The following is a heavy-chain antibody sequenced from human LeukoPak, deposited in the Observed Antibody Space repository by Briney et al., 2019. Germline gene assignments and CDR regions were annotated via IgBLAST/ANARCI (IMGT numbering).Heavy chain of an antibody. V-gene: IGHV3-48*02. Sequence: GGSLRLSCAASGFTFSRYSMNWVRQAPGKGLEWVSYINSSSSTKSYAYCVKGRFTIYRDNAKRSLYLQMNSLRDEDTAVYFCARDPGHSSVGEPKHNDYWGQGTLVTVSS. CDR3: ARDPGHSSVGEPKHNDY. J-gene: IGHJ4*02. D-gene: IGHD3-10*01. CDR1: GFTFSRYS. CDR2: INSSSSTK.